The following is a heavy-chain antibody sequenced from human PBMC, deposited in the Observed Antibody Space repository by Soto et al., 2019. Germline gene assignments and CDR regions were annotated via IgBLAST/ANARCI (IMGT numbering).Heavy chain of an antibody. J-gene: IGHJ1*01. D-gene: IGHD3-10*01. Sequence: EVQLVEFGGGLVQPGGSLRLSCAASGFTFSNFWMSWVRQAPGKGLEWVANIKQDGSEKYYVDSVKGRFTISRDNAKNSLYLQMNSLGAEDTAVYFCASGLWTFQHWGQGTLVTFSS. CDR2: IKQDGSEK. CDR3: ASGLWTFQH. CDR1: GFTFSNFW. V-gene: IGHV3-7*01.